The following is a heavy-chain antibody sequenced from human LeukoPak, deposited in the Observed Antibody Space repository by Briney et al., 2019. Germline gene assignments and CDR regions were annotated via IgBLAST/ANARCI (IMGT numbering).Heavy chain of an antibody. CDR1: GFTFSSYG. Sequence: GGCLRLSCAASGFTFSSYGMHWVRQAPGKGLEWVAFIRYDGSNKYYSDSVKGRFTISRDNSKNTLYLQMNSLRAEDTAVYYCAKERDTAMVTIDYWGQGTLVTVSS. CDR2: IRYDGSNK. D-gene: IGHD5-18*01. CDR3: AKERDTAMVTIDY. V-gene: IGHV3-30*02. J-gene: IGHJ4*02.